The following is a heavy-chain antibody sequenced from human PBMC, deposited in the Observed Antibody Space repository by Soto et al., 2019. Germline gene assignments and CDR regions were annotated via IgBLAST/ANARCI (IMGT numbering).Heavy chain of an antibody. J-gene: IGHJ5*01. CDR2: ISATGGGT. V-gene: IGHV3-23*01. D-gene: IGHD3-16*01. Sequence: PGGSLRLSCAAYGFKFSSYAMSWARQAPGKGLEWVSLISATGGGTYYADSVKGRFTISRDNSDNTLYLQVHSLRAEDTAVYYCAKDRRAGGNSAFYFDFWGQGAQVTVSS. CDR1: GFKFSSYA. CDR3: AKDRRAGGNSAFYFDF.